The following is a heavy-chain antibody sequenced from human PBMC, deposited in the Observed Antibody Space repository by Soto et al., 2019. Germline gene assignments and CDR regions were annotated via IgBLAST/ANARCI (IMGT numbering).Heavy chain of an antibody. CDR1: GLTFDIFA. J-gene: IGHJ6*02. Sequence: QVQLVESGGGVVQPGMSPRLSCAASGLTFDIFAMHWVRQAPGKGLEWVAVISFDGSSAHYADSVEGRFTISRDNSKSTVYLQMDCARPEDTAVYYCATGYATTWFQYGLDVWGQGTSVIVFS. V-gene: IGHV3-30-3*01. CDR3: ATGYATTWFQYGLDV. D-gene: IGHD3-9*01. CDR2: ISFDGSSA.